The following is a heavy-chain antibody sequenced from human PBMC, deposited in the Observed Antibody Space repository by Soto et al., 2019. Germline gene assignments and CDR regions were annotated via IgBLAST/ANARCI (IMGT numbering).Heavy chain of an antibody. V-gene: IGHV4-59*08. CDR1: GGSISSYY. CDR3: ARRWRDSGYVDYFDY. J-gene: IGHJ4*02. CDR2: IYYSGST. Sequence: SETLSLTCTVSGGSISSYYWSWIRQPPGKGLEWIGYIYYSGSTNYNPSLKSRVTISVDTSKNQFSLKLSSVTAADTAVYYCARRWRDSGYVDYFDYWGQGTLVTVSS. D-gene: IGHD5-12*01.